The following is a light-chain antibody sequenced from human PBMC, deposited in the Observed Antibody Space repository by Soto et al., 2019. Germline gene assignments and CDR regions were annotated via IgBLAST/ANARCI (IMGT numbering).Light chain of an antibody. CDR1: SRDIGDYNY. CDR2: EVY. J-gene: IGLJ1*01. V-gene: IGLV2-14*01. Sequence: SALTQPASVSGSPGQSITIPRTGTSRDIGDYNYVSWYQQHPGKAPKLLIFEVYNRPAGVSDRFSGSKSGNTASLTISGLQTGDEGDYYCSSYSDTTTLYLFGTGTKVTVL. CDR3: SSYSDTTTLYL.